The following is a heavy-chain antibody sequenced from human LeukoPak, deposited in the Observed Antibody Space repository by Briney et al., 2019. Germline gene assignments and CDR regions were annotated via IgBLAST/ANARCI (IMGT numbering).Heavy chain of an antibody. Sequence: SETLSLTCTVSGGSISSGGYYWSWIRQHPGKGLEWIGYIYYSGSTSYDPSLKSRVTISVDTSKNQFSLKLSSVTAADTTVYYCARDRYYYGSGSYLRYYYYGMDVWGQGTTVTVSS. D-gene: IGHD3-10*01. V-gene: IGHV4-31*03. CDR3: ARDRYYYGSGSYLRYYYYGMDV. J-gene: IGHJ6*02. CDR2: IYYSGST. CDR1: GGSISSGGYY.